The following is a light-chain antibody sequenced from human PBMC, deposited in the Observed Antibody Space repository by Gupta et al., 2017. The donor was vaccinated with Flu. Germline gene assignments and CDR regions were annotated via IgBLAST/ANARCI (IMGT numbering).Light chain of an antibody. V-gene: IGLV2-14*01. CDR3: SSYTGNTALYA. CDR2: EVI. J-gene: IGLJ1*01. Sequence: SSGVVSYNNVACYLQHPVNTPKLMINEVINKPSGVSNRFSCAKSCNNAAPTITGLQVDDEAAYYCSSYTGNTALYAFGTGTKVTVL. CDR1: SSGVVSYNN.